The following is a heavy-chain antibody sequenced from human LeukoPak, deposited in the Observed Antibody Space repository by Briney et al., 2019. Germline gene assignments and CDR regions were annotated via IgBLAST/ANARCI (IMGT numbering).Heavy chain of an antibody. Sequence: GGSLRLSCAASGFTFSSYGMHWVRQAPGKGLEWVAVIWYDGSNKYYADSVKGRFTISRDNSKNTLYLQMNSLRAEDTAVYYCAKEGGWHSGSLYFDYWGQGTLVTVSS. CDR2: IWYDGSNK. V-gene: IGHV3-33*06. CDR3: AKEGGWHSGSLYFDY. D-gene: IGHD6-13*01. CDR1: GFTFSSYG. J-gene: IGHJ4*02.